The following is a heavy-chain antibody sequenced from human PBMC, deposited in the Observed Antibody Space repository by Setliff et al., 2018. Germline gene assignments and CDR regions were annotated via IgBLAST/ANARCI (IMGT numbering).Heavy chain of an antibody. D-gene: IGHD3-3*01. J-gene: IGHJ4*02. CDR3: RYWSGYYNNDY. CDR2: INHSGST. V-gene: IGHV4-34*01. Sequence: LSLTCTVYGGSFTNYYWGWIRQSPGKGLEWIGEINHSGSTNYNPSLKSRLTISVGASTNQFSLKLYSVTAADTAVYYCRYWSGYYNNDYWGQGTLVTVSS. CDR1: GGSFTNYY.